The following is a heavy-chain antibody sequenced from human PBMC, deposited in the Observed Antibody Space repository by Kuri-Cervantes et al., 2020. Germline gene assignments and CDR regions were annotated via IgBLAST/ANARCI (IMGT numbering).Heavy chain of an antibody. CDR2: ISYDGSNK. D-gene: IGHD4-23*01. Sequence: GGSLRLSCAASRFTVSSNYMSWVRQAPGRGLEWVAVISYDGSNKYYADSVKGRFTISRDNSKNTLYLQMNSLRAEDTAVYYCARDLSVTTLVQYYYYGVDVWGQGTTVTVSS. J-gene: IGHJ6*02. CDR1: RFTVSSNY. V-gene: IGHV3-30-3*01. CDR3: ARDLSVTTLVQYYYYGVDV.